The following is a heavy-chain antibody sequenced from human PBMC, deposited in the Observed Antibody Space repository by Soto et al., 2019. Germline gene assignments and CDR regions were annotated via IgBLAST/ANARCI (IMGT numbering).Heavy chain of an antibody. Sequence: GESLKISCKGSGYSFTSYWISWVRQMPGKGLEWMGRIDPSDSYTNYSPSFQGHVTISADKYISTAYLQWSSLKASDTAMYYCARHAKLLWFGELYNYFDYWGQGTLVTVSS. V-gene: IGHV5-10-1*01. CDR1: GYSFTSYW. J-gene: IGHJ4*02. CDR2: IDPSDSYT. CDR3: ARHAKLLWFGELYNYFDY. D-gene: IGHD3-10*01.